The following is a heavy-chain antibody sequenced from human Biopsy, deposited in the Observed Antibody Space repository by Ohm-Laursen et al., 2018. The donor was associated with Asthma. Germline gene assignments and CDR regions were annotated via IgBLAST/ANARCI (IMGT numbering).Heavy chain of an antibody. CDR3: AKRRGYSDLTDFDH. Sequence: SLRLSCAASGFVFRSHAMHWVRQAPGKGLEWVAVVSYDGGAAHYADSMKGRFTISGDNAKSTLYLQMNRLRTDDTAVYYCAKRRGYSDLTDFDHWGQGTLVTVSS. V-gene: IGHV3-30*18. CDR1: GFVFRSHA. J-gene: IGHJ4*02. CDR2: VSYDGGAA. D-gene: IGHD3-3*01.